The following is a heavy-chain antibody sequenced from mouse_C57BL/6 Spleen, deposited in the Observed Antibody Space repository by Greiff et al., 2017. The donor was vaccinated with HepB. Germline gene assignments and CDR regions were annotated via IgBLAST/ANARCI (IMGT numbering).Heavy chain of an antibody. J-gene: IGHJ4*01. D-gene: IGHD2-10*02. CDR3: ARYRNYCYAMDY. CDR1: GFSLTSYG. Sequence: VKLVESGPGLVQPSQSLSITCTVSGFSLTSYGVHWVRQSPGKGLEWLGVIWSGGSTDYNAAFISRLIISKDNSKSKVFFKMNSLQADDTAIYYCARYRNYCYAMDYWGQGTSVTVSS. CDR2: IWSGGST. V-gene: IGHV2-2*01.